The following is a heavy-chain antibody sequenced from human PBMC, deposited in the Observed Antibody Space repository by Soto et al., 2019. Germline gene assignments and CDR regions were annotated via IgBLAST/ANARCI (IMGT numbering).Heavy chain of an antibody. J-gene: IGHJ3*02. V-gene: IGHV3-23*01. D-gene: IGHD4-17*01. CDR2: ISGSGGST. CDR3: AGSDYGDYGGAFDI. Sequence: PGGSLRLSCAASGFTFSSYAMSWVRQAPGKGLEWVSAISGSGGSTYYADSVKGRFTISRDNSKNTLYLRMNSLRAEDTAVYYCAGSDYGDYGGAFDIWGQGTMVTVSS. CDR1: GFTFSSYA.